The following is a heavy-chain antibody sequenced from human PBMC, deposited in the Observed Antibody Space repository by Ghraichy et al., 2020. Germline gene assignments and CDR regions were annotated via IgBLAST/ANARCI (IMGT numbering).Heavy chain of an antibody. D-gene: IGHD5-18*01. CDR1: GYTFTGYY. Sequence: ASVKVSCKASGYTFTGYYMHWVRQAPGQGLEWMGWINPNSGGTNYAQKFQGRVTMTRDTSISTAYMELSRLRSDDTAVYYCARPRGPTAMYAFDIWGQGTMVTVSS. J-gene: IGHJ3*02. CDR3: ARPRGPTAMYAFDI. V-gene: IGHV1-2*02. CDR2: INPNSGGT.